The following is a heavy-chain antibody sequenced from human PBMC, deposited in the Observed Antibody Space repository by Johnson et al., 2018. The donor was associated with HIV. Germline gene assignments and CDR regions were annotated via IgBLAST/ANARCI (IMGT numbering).Heavy chain of an antibody. V-gene: IGHV3-30*02. J-gene: IGHJ3*01. CDR2: IRYDGSNK. D-gene: IGHD3-22*01. CDR3: AIPYDFDSGDYQ. Sequence: QVQLVESGGGVVQPGGSLRLSCAASGFTFSSYGMHWVRQAPGKGLEWVAFIRYDGSNKYYADSVKGRFTILIDNSKNTLYLEMGSLTTEDTAVYYCAIPYDFDSGDYQWGQGTVVTVSS. CDR1: GFTFSSYG.